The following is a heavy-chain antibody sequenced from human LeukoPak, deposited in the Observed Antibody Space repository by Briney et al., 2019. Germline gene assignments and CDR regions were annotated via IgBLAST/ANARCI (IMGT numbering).Heavy chain of an antibody. CDR1: GFSLSTTTVG. V-gene: IGHV2-5*02. CDR2: IYWDDVK. CDR3: AHRPSKHSGFEHYDY. D-gene: IGHD5-12*01. Sequence: ESGPTLVNPTQTLTLTCTFSGFSLSTTTVGVGWIRQPPGKALEWLALIYWDDVKRYSPSLKSRLTITKDTSKNQVVLTMTNMDPVDTAIYYCAHRPSKHSGFEHYDYWGQGTLVTVSS. J-gene: IGHJ4*02.